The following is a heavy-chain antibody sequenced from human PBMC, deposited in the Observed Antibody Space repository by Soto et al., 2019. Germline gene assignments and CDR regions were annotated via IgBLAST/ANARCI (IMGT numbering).Heavy chain of an antibody. J-gene: IGHJ4*02. V-gene: IGHV3-23*01. Sequence: PAGSLRLSCAASGFTFSSYSRSWVRQPPGKGLEWVSAIYDSGGSTYYADSVKRRFTISSDTSKHPLHQRSNRLGAEDAAGYYGAKADSSGYYFIDDWGQGTLVTVSS. CDR1: GFTFSSYS. D-gene: IGHD3-22*01. CDR3: AKADSSGYYFIDD. CDR2: IYDSGGST.